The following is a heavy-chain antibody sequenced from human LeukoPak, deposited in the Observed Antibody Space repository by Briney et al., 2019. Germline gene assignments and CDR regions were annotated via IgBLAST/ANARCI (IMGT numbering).Heavy chain of an antibody. Sequence: GGSLKLSCAASGFTFSGSAMHWVRQASGQGLEWVGRIRSKANSHATAYAASVKGRFTISRDDSKNTAYLQMNSLKTEDTAVYYCTMTTTGYWGQGTLVTVSS. D-gene: IGHD1-1*01. CDR3: TMTTTGY. J-gene: IGHJ4*02. CDR1: GFTFSGSA. V-gene: IGHV3-73*01. CDR2: IRSKANSHAT.